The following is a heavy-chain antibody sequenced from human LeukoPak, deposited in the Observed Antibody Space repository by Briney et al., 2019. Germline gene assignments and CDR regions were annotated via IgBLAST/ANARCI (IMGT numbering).Heavy chain of an antibody. V-gene: IGHV4-34*01. Sequence: PSETLSLTCAVYGGSFRGYYWSWIRQPPGKGLEWIGEINHSGSTNYNPSLKSRVTISVDTSKNQFSLKLSSVTAADTAVYYCARGRGYGFYWGQGTLVTVSS. CDR3: ARGRGYGFY. CDR2: INHSGST. J-gene: IGHJ4*02. CDR1: GGSFRGYY. D-gene: IGHD5-18*01.